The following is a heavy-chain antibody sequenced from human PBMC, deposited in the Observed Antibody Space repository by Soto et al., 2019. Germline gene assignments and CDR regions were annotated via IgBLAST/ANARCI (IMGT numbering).Heavy chain of an antibody. CDR2: INYSGST. D-gene: IGHD4-17*01. CDR1: NGSIINYY. CDR3: TSRLTMATTTGDAFDL. J-gene: IGHJ3*01. Sequence: QVQLQESGPGLVKPSETLSLTCTVSNGSIINYYWSWIRQPPGKGLEWIGFINYSGSTTYNPYLKGRLTMSVDVARNQLSLKRNSVTGADTAVYYCTSRLTMATTTGDAFDLWGQGKMVTVSS. V-gene: IGHV4-59*01.